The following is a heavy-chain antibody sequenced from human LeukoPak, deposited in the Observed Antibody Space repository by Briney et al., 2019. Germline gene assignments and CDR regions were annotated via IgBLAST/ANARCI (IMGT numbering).Heavy chain of an antibody. V-gene: IGHV3-11*04. CDR1: GFTFSDYY. D-gene: IGHD3-10*01. CDR3: ARKHYYGSGTRGGNDY. CDR2: ISSSGSTI. Sequence: GGSLRLSCAASGFTFSDYYMSWIRQAPGKGLEWVSYISSSGSTIYYADSVKGRFTISRDNAKNSLYLQMNSLRAEDTAVYYCARKHYYGSGTRGGNDYWGQGTLVTVSS. J-gene: IGHJ4*02.